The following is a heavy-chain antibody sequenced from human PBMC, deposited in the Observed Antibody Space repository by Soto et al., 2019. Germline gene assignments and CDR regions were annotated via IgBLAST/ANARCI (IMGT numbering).Heavy chain of an antibody. V-gene: IGHV1-3*05. CDR1: GYTFTSYA. CDR3: ARSIVVVTALDY. J-gene: IGHJ4*02. D-gene: IGHD2-21*02. Sequence: QVQLVQSGAEEKKPGASVKVSCKASGYTFTSYAMHWVRQAPGQRLEWMGWINAGNGNTKYSQQFQGRVTITGDTSASKAYMELSSLRSEETAVYYCARSIVVVTALDYWGQGNLVTVSS. CDR2: INAGNGNT.